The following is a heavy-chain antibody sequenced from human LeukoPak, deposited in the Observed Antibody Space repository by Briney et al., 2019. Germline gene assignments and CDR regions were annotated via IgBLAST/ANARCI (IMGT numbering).Heavy chain of an antibody. D-gene: IGHD6-19*01. CDR2: IFSNDEN. CDR3: ARIQCTSGWTFDY. J-gene: IGHJ4*02. CDR1: GFSLSDARMG. V-gene: IGHV2-26*01. Sequence: SGPTLVNPTETLTLTCTVSGFSLSDARMGVSWIRQPRGKALEWLAHIFSNDENSYSTSLKSRLTISKDTSKSQVVLTMTSMDPLDTATYYCARIQCTSGWTFDYWGQGTLVTVSS.